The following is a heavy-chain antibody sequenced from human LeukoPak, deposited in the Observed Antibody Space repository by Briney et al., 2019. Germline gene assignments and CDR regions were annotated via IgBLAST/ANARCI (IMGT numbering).Heavy chain of an antibody. CDR3: AREKKGYDILTGYYKVYWYFDL. J-gene: IGHJ2*01. CDR1: GFTFSDYY. V-gene: IGHV3-11*06. Sequence: GGSLRLSCAASGFTFSDYYMSWIRQARGKGLEGVSYISSSSSYTNYADSVKGRFTISRDNAKNSLYLQMNSLRAEDTAVYYCAREKKGYDILTGYYKVYWYFDLWGRGTLVTVSS. CDR2: ISSSSSYT. D-gene: IGHD3-9*01.